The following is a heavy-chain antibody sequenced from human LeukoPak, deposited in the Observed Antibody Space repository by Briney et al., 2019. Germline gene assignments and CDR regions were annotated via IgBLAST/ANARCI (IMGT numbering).Heavy chain of an antibody. V-gene: IGHV1-69*05. CDR2: IIHIFGTA. D-gene: IGHD3-3*01. J-gene: IGHJ3*01. Sequence: SVKVSCKASGGSFSSYAISWVRQAPGQGLEWMGGIIHIFGTANYAQKFQGRVTITTDESTSTAYMELRSLRSDDTAVYYCARENDFWSGLVRGAFDLWGQGTMVTVSS. CDR3: ARENDFWSGLVRGAFDL. CDR1: GGSFSSYA.